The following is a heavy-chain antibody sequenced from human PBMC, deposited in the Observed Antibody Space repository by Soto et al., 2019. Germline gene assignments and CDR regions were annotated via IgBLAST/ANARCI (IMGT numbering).Heavy chain of an antibody. J-gene: IGHJ2*01. V-gene: IGHV3-23*01. D-gene: IGHD6-13*01. CDR3: AKGALTSSWSPYWYFDL. Sequence: GSLRLSCAASGFTFTSYAMSWVRQAPGKGLEWVSTISDSGGTTYDADSVKGRFTISRDNSKNTLYLQMNSLRAEDTAVYYCAKGALTSSWSPYWYFDLWGRGTLVTVSS. CDR1: GFTFTSYA. CDR2: ISDSGGTT.